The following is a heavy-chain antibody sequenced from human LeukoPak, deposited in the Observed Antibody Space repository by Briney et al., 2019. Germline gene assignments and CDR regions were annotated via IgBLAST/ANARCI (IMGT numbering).Heavy chain of an antibody. CDR2: ISAYNGNT. Sequence: ASVKVSCKASGGTFSSYAISWVRQAPGQGLEWMGWISAYNGNTNYAQKLQGRVTMTTDTSTSTAYMELRSLRSDDTAVYYCAREPTVTLGFDYWGQGTLVTVSS. J-gene: IGHJ4*02. V-gene: IGHV1-18*01. D-gene: IGHD4-17*01. CDR1: GGTFSSYA. CDR3: AREPTVTLGFDY.